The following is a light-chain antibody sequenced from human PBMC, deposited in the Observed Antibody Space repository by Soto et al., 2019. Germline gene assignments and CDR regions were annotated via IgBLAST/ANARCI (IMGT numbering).Light chain of an antibody. V-gene: IGKV1-27*01. CDR3: QKYNKAPWI. J-gene: IGKJ1*01. CDR1: RDIDNS. Sequence: DIRVTQSPLSLSASVGDRVTITCRASRDIDNSLAWYQQIPGRAPKLLIYGASSLQSGVPSRFSGSGSGTYFVLTITNLQPDDVATYYCQKYNKAPWIFGQGTKV. CDR2: GAS.